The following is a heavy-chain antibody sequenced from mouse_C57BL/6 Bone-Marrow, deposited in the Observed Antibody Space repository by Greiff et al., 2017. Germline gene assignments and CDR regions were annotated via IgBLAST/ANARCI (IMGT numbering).Heavy chain of an antibody. CDR3: ARQRGHDGGYAMDY. CDR1: EYEFPSHD. D-gene: IGHD2-2*01. Sequence: EVMLVESGGGLVQPGESLKLSCESNEYEFPSHDMSWVRKTPEKRLELVAAINSDGGSTYYPATMERRFIISRDNTKKTLYLQMSSRRSEDAALYYCARQRGHDGGYAMDYWGQGTSVTVSS. J-gene: IGHJ4*01. CDR2: INSDGGST. V-gene: IGHV5-2*01.